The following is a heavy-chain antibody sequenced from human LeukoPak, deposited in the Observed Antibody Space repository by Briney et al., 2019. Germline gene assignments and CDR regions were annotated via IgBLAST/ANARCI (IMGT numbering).Heavy chain of an antibody. V-gene: IGHV3-23*01. CDR3: AKDDGSGWYLDL. CDR1: GFTFSSYW. CDR2: ISGSGGST. J-gene: IGHJ2*01. Sequence: GGSLRLSCAASGFTFSSYWMHWVRQAPGKGLEWVSGISGSGGSTYYADSVKGRFTISRDNSKNTLYLQMNSLRAEDTAVYYCAKDDGSGWYLDLWGRGTLVTVSS. D-gene: IGHD6-19*01.